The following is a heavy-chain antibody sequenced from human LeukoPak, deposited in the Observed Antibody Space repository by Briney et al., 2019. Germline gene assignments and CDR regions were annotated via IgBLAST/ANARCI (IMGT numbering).Heavy chain of an antibody. D-gene: IGHD6-13*01. Sequence: GGSLRLSCAASGFTVSSNYMSWVRQAPGKGLEWVSVIYSGGSTYYADSVKGRFTISRDNSKNTLYLQMNSLRAEDTAVYYCAREGSSSWYGGWFDPWGQGTLVTVSS. CDR3: AREGSSSWYGGWFDP. J-gene: IGHJ5*02. CDR1: GFTVSSNY. V-gene: IGHV3-53*01. CDR2: IYSGGST.